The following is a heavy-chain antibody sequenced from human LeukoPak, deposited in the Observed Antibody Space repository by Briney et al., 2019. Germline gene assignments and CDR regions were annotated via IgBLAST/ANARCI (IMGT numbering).Heavy chain of an antibody. J-gene: IGHJ4*02. CDR1: GYTFTNYW. V-gene: IGHV5-51*01. Sequence: GESLKISCKGSGYTFTNYWIAWVRQMPGKGLEWMGIIYPADSDTRYSPSFQGQVTISVDKSISTAYLQWSSLKASDTAMYYCARRGDSYGRFDYWGQGILVTVSS. D-gene: IGHD5-18*01. CDR3: ARRGDSYGRFDY. CDR2: IYPADSDT.